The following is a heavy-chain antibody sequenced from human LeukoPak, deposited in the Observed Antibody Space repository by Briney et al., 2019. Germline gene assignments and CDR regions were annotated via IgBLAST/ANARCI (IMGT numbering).Heavy chain of an antibody. V-gene: IGHV3-66*01. J-gene: IGHJ6*03. Sequence: TGTSLRLSCVASGFTFRTYSMYWVRQAPGKGLEWVSVIYSAGNTYYADSVKGRFTISRDNSKNTLYLQMNSLRAEDTAVYYCARDSGFWSGLYYYYYMDVWGKGTTVTVSS. CDR1: GFTFRTYS. CDR3: ARDSGFWSGLYYYYYMDV. D-gene: IGHD3-3*01. CDR2: IYSAGNT.